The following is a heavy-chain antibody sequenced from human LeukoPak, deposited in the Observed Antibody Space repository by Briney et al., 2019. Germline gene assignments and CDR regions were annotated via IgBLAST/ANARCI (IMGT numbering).Heavy chain of an antibody. D-gene: IGHD3-10*01. CDR2: IKQDGSEK. Sequence: GGSLRLSCAASGFTFSSYEMSWVRQAPGKGLEWVANIKQDGSEKYYVDSVKGRLTISRDNAKNSLYLQMNSLRAEDTAVYYCARDSRGAFDYWGQGTLVTVSS. J-gene: IGHJ4*02. CDR3: ARDSRGAFDY. CDR1: GFTFSSYE. V-gene: IGHV3-7*01.